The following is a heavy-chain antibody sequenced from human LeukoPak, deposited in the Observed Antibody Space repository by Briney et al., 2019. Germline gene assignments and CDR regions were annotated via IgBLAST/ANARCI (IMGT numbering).Heavy chain of an antibody. Sequence: TGGSLRLSCGACGFTLSSYSVNWVRQAPGKGGEWVSYIRGSSSIIYYADSVKGGFTISRDNAKNSLYMQMNSLRAEDTAVYYSASLVTLAAAGLAYWAQGTLVTVPS. D-gene: IGHD6-13*01. CDR2: IRGSSSII. V-gene: IGHV3-48*01. CDR1: GFTLSSYS. CDR3: ASLVTLAAAGLAY. J-gene: IGHJ4*02.